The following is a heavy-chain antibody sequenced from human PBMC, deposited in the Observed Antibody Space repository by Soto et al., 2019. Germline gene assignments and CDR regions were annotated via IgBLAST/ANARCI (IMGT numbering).Heavy chain of an antibody. D-gene: IGHD1-26*01. V-gene: IGHV3-23*01. CDR1: GFIFSDYG. Sequence: GGSLRLSCEGSGFIFSDYGISWARQSPEKGLQWVSAMSGSGGSRYYADSVKGRFTISRDNSKNTVYLQMSSLRGDDTAIYYCAKTFGSNWLLDYWGQGTPVTVSS. CDR3: AKTFGSNWLLDY. J-gene: IGHJ4*02. CDR2: MSGSGGSR.